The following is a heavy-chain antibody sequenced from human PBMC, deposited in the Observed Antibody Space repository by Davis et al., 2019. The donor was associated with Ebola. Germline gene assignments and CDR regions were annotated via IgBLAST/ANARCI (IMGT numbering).Heavy chain of an antibody. J-gene: IGHJ3*02. Sequence: ASVKVSCKASGYTFTGYYMHWVRQAPGQGLEWMGIINPSGGSTSYAQKFQGRVTMTRDTSTSTVYMELSSLRSEDTAVYYCARAYSARAFDIWGQGTMVTVSS. CDR3: ARAYSARAFDI. CDR1: GYTFTGYY. D-gene: IGHD4-11*01. CDR2: INPSGGST. V-gene: IGHV1-46*01.